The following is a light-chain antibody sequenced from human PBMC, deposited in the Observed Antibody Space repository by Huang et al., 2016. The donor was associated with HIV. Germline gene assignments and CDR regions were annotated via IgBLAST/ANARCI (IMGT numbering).Light chain of an antibody. V-gene: IGKV1-39*01. CDR2: GAS. CDR1: QSISSY. J-gene: IGKJ1*01. Sequence: DIQMTQSPSSLSASVGDRVTITCRASQSISSYLSWYQQKPGKAPKLLIYGASILQTGVPSRFSVSGSRTDFTLTISSVQPEDLATYYCQQSYNTPWTFGQGTKVEIK. CDR3: QQSYNTPWT.